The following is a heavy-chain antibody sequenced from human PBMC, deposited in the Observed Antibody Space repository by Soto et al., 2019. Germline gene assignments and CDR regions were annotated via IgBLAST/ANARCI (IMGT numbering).Heavy chain of an antibody. J-gene: IGHJ5*02. CDR3: ARGYCSSTDYYGWLAP. D-gene: IGHD2-2*01. CDR2: IWYDGTKK. V-gene: IGHV3-33*01. CDR1: GFAFSNFG. Sequence: SLRLSCAASGFAFSNFGMHWVRQAPGKGLEWVAVIWYDGTKKYYADSVKGRFTISRDNSKNSLYLQMNSLRAEDTAVYYCARGYCSSTDYYGWLAPWGQGTLVTVSS.